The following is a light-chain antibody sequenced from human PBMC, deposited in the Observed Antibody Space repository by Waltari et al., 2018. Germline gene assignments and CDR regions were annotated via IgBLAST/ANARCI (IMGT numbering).Light chain of an antibody. CDR3: QQYNTYSS. CDR1: QSISNW. CDR2: KAS. V-gene: IGKV1-5*03. J-gene: IGKJ2*01. Sequence: IQMTQSPSSLSASVGDRVTITCGASQSISNWLAWYQQKPGKAPILLIYKASILKSGVPSRFIGSGSGTQFTLTISSLQPGDFATYYCQQYNTYSSFGQGTKLEIK.